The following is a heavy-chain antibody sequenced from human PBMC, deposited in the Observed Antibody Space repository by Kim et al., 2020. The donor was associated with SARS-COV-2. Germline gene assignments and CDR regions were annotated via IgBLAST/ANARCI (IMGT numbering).Heavy chain of an antibody. D-gene: IGHD3-22*01. V-gene: IGHV3-23*01. Sequence: GGSLRLSCAASGFSFSSFAMNWIRQAPGRGLEWVSGISGSGGSYADSVKGRFIISRDNSKKTLHLQMNSLIAEDTAVYYCVKGNFPYYYDSSFDYWGQGTLVLVSS. CDR2: ISGSGGS. CDR3: VKGNFPYYYDSSFDY. CDR1: GFSFSSFA. J-gene: IGHJ4*02.